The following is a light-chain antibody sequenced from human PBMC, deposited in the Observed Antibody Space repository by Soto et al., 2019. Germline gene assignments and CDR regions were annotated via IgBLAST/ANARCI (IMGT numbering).Light chain of an antibody. CDR2: SAS. Sequence: EIAMTQSPATLSVSPGERATLSCRASQSISTELTWYQQIPGQPPRLLIYSASTRATGVPARFTGSGSGSELTLTISGLQSEDFAIYDCQQGHNWPLTFGQGTRLEI. V-gene: IGKV3-15*01. CDR1: QSISTE. CDR3: QQGHNWPLT. J-gene: IGKJ2*01.